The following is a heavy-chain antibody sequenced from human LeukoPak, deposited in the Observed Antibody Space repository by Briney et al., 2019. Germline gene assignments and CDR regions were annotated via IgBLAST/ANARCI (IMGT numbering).Heavy chain of an antibody. CDR2: IRTSAYDT. CDR3: ARDRGGSYYPSHDALDI. J-gene: IGHJ3*02. V-gene: IGHV3-23*01. Sequence: GGSLRLSCAASGFTFSSYSMNWVRQAPGKGLEWVSTIRTSAYDTYYVDSVKGRFTISRDNSKDTLYLQMNSLRAEDTAIYYCARDRGGSYYPSHDALDIWGQGTMVTVSS. D-gene: IGHD1-26*01. CDR1: GFTFSSYS.